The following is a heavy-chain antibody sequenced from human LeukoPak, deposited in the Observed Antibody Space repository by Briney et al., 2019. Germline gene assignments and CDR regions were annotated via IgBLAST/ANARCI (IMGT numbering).Heavy chain of an antibody. D-gene: IGHD3-22*01. CDR2: MNPNSGNT. CDR3: ARDMRSITMIVEGPIDY. Sequence: ASVKVSCKASGYTFTSYDINWVRQATGQGLEWMGWMNPNSGNTGYAQKFQGRVTMTRDTSTSTVYMELSSLRSEDTAVYYCARDMRSITMIVEGPIDYWGQGTLVTVSS. V-gene: IGHV1-8*01. CDR1: GYTFTSYD. J-gene: IGHJ4*02.